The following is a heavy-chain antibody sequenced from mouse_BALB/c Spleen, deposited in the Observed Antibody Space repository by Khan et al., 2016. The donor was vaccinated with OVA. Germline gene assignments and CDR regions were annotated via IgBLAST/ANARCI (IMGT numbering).Heavy chain of an antibody. J-gene: IGHJ3*01. CDR2: ISSGGDYT. CDR1: GFTFSTYA. CDR3: ARHNYGPFAY. D-gene: IGHD1-1*01. V-gene: IGHV5-9-3*01. Sequence: EVELVESGGGLVKPGGPLKLSCAASGFTFSTYAMSWVRQTPEKRLEWVATISSGGDYTYYPDSVKGRFTISRANTKNTPYLQMRSLRSEDTAKYYCARHNYGPFAYWGQGTLVTVAA.